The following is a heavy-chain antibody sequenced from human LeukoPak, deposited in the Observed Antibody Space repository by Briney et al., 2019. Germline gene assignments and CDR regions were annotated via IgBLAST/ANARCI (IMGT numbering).Heavy chain of an antibody. CDR1: GGSISSGSYY. CDR3: ARQAHSGSPRGAFDI. D-gene: IGHD1-26*01. Sequence: SQTLSLTCTVSGGSISSGSYYWSWIRQPPGKGLEWIGYIYYSGSTNYNPSLKSRVTISVDTSKNQFSLKLSSVTAADTAVYYCARQAHSGSPRGAFDIWGQGTMVTVSS. J-gene: IGHJ3*02. V-gene: IGHV4-61*01. CDR2: IYYSGST.